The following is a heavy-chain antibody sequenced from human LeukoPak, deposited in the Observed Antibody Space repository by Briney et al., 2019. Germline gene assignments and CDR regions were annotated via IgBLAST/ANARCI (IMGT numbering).Heavy chain of an antibody. CDR2: SSGGGTT. J-gene: IGHJ4*02. D-gene: IGHD2-21*01. V-gene: IGHV3-23*01. CDR1: GFTFSSYG. CDR3: AKDLAVKIY. Sequence: GGSLRLSCAASGFTFSSYGMHWVRQAPGKGLEWVSTSSGGGTTYYADSVKGRFTISRDNSKNTLYLQMNSLRAEDTAVYYCAKDLAVKIYGGQGTLITVS.